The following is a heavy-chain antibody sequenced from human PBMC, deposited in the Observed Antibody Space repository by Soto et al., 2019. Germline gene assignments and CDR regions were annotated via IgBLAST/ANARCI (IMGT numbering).Heavy chain of an antibody. V-gene: IGHV4-34*01. CDR3: ATGDLFSS. CDR1: GGYFSASY. Sequence: QVQLQQWGAGLLKSSETLSLTCDIYGGYFSASYWSWIRQTPGKGLEWLGEINHAGTTDYNPSVEGRIVISADASKNQFSLKLTSVTAADTAVYYCATGDLFSSWGQGTLVTVSS. CDR2: INHAGTT. J-gene: IGHJ5*02.